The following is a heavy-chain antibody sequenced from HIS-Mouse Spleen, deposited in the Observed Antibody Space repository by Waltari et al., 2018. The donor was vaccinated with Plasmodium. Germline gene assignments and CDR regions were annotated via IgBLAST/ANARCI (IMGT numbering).Heavy chain of an antibody. J-gene: IGHJ3*02. CDR1: GFTVSSNY. CDR2: IYSGGST. Sequence: EVQLVESGGGLVQPGGSLRLSCAASGFTVSSNYMSWVRQAPGKGMEWVSGIYSGGSTEYADSVKGRFTISRDNSKNTLYLQMNSLRAEDTAVYYCARGSAGDAFDIWGQGTMVTVSS. CDR3: ARGSAGDAFDI. D-gene: IGHD3-10*01. V-gene: IGHV3-66*01.